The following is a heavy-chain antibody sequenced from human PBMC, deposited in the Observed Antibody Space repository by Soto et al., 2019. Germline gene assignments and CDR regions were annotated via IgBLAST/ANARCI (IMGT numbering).Heavy chain of an antibody. J-gene: IGHJ4*02. Sequence: PSETLSLTCTVSGGSISSSSYYWGWIRQPPGKGLEWIGSIYYSGSTYYNPSLKSRVTISVDTSKNQFSLKLSSVTAADTAVYYCARRNKIYSYGHLDYWGQGTLVTVS. D-gene: IGHD5-18*01. V-gene: IGHV4-39*01. CDR2: IYYSGST. CDR1: GGSISSSSYY. CDR3: ARRNKIYSYGHLDY.